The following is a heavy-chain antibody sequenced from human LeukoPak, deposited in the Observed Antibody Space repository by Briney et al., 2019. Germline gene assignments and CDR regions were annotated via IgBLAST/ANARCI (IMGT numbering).Heavy chain of an antibody. V-gene: IGHV1-18*01. CDR3: ARDGVVITKSADDAFDI. J-gene: IGHJ3*02. CDR1: GYTFTSYG. CDR2: ISAYNGNA. Sequence: ASVKVSCKASGYTFTSYGISWVRQAPGQGLEWMGWISAYNGNANYAQKLQGRVTMTTDTSTSTAYMELRSLRSDDTAVYYCARDGVVITKSADDAFDIWGQGTMVTVSS. D-gene: IGHD3-22*01.